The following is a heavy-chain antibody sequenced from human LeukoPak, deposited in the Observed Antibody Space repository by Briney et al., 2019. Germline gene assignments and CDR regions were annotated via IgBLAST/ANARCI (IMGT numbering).Heavy chain of an antibody. Sequence: ASVKVSCKASGYTFTGYYTHWVRQAPGQGLEWMGWINPNSGGTNYAQKFQGRVTMTRDTSISTAYMELSRLRSDDTAVYYCARGGRIAAAGTGQGAGYWGQGTLVTVSS. D-gene: IGHD6-13*01. CDR1: GYTFTGYY. CDR3: ARGGRIAAAGTGQGAGY. V-gene: IGHV1-2*02. CDR2: INPNSGGT. J-gene: IGHJ4*02.